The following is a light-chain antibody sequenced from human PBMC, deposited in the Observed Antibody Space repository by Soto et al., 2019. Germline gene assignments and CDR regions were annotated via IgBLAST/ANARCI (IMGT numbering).Light chain of an antibody. Sequence: QSALTQPGSVSGSPGQSVTISCTGTSSDIGGYNYVSWYQQHPGKAPKMMIYDVNNRPSGVSGRFSASKSGNTASLTISCRQADDEADYYCCSSTRSATLVFAGGTKLTVL. J-gene: IGLJ2*01. CDR1: SSDIGGYNY. CDR2: DVN. CDR3: CSSTRSATLV. V-gene: IGLV2-14*03.